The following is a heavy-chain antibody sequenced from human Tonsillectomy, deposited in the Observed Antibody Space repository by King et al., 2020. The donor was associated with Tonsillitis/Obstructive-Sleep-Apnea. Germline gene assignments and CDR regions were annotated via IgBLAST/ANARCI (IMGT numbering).Heavy chain of an antibody. CDR1: GFTFGDYA. Sequence: VQLVESGGGLVQPGRSLRLSCTASGFTFGDYAMSWVRQAPGKGVEWVGFIRSKAYGGTTEYAASVKGRFTISRDDSKSIAYLQMNSLKTEDTAVYYCTRGSLAYCGGDCLEYYYYYYMDVWGKGTTVTVSS. J-gene: IGHJ6*03. D-gene: IGHD2-21*01. CDR3: TRGSLAYCGGDCLEYYYYYYMDV. V-gene: IGHV3-49*04. CDR2: IRSKAYGGTT.